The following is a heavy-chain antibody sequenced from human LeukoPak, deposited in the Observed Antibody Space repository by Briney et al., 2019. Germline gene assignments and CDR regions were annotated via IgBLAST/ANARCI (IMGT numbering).Heavy chain of an antibody. D-gene: IGHD3-10*01. CDR2: ISDSGTVT. CDR1: GFAFSTYA. J-gene: IGHJ4*02. Sequence: GGSLRLSCAASGFAFSTYAMTWVRQAPGKGLEWVSGISDSGTVTYYADSVKGRFIISRDNSKNTLYLQMNSLRAEDTAVYYWTKAFRSGTFLFDFWGQGSLVTVSS. V-gene: IGHV3-23*01. CDR3: TKAFRSGTFLFDF.